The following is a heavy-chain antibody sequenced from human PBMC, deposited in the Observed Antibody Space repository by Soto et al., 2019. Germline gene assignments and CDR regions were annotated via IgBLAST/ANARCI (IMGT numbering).Heavy chain of an antibody. CDR3: AGEPRFLEWFLAYYHGMDV. CDR1: GFTFSSYA. V-gene: IGHV3-30-3*01. Sequence: GGSLRLSCAASGFTFSSYAMHWVRQAPGKGLEWVAVISYDGSNKYYADSVKGRFTISRDNSKNTLYLQMNSLRAEDTAVYYCAGEPRFLEWFLAYYHGMDVWGQGTTVTVSS. J-gene: IGHJ6*02. CDR2: ISYDGSNK. D-gene: IGHD3-3*01.